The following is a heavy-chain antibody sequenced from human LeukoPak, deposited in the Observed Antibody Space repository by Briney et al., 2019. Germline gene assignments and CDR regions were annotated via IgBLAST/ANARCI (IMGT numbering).Heavy chain of an antibody. D-gene: IGHD5-18*01. Sequence: GGSLRLSCVAPEISFSSHVIHLVRQAPGQGLEWVAMISDDGSRKYHADSVKGRFSISRDNAKNTLYLQMNSLRGEDTAVYYCAGDSDNGGYSRFEYWGQGTLVTVSS. CDR3: AGDSDNGGYSRFEY. CDR2: ISDDGSRK. V-gene: IGHV3-30-3*01. J-gene: IGHJ4*02. CDR1: EISFSSHV.